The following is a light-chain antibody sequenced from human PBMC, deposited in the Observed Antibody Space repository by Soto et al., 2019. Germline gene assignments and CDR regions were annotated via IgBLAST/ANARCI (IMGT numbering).Light chain of an antibody. V-gene: IGKV3-20*01. CDR3: QQYGTSEII. CDR2: DTS. Sequence: EIVLTQSPCTLSLSAGERSTLSFMASQTLSNSFIAWYQQKPGQAPRLLIYDTSSRATGVPDRYSASGSGTDFTLTISRLEPEDFAVFFCQQYGTSEIIFGQGTRLEIK. J-gene: IGKJ5*01. CDR1: QTLSNSF.